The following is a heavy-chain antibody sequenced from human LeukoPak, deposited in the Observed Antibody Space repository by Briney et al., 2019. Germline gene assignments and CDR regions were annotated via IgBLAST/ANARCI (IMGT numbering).Heavy chain of an antibody. V-gene: IGHV1-8*01. Sequence: ASVKVSCKASGYTFTSHDINWVRQATGQGLEWIGWMNPNSGTTGFAQRFQGRVTMTRNTSISTAYMELSSLRSEDTAVYFCAKTYGDYSTPFDYWGQGTLVTVSS. CDR2: MNPNSGTT. CDR3: AKTYGDYSTPFDY. J-gene: IGHJ4*02. D-gene: IGHD4-17*01. CDR1: GYTFTSHD.